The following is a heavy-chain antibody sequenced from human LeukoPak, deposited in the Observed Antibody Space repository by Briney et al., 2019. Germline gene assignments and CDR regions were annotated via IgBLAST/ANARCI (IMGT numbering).Heavy chain of an antibody. J-gene: IGHJ4*02. D-gene: IGHD2-2*01. CDR1: GGSFSGYY. CDR2: INHSGST. V-gene: IGHV4-34*01. Sequence: PSETLSLTCAVYGGSFSGYYWSWIRQPPGKGLEWIGEINHSGSTNYNPSLKSRVTISVDTSKNQFSLKLSSVTAADTAVYYCARLPLFSSSSFDYWGQGTLVTVSS. CDR3: ARLPLFSSSSFDY.